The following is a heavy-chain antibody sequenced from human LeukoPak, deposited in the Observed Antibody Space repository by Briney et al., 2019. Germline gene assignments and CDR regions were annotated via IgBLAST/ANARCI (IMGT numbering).Heavy chain of an antibody. D-gene: IGHD2-2*01. CDR1: GYPFTSFG. CDR2: ISPYNGNT. CDR3: ARARRVQVIPVAESAEYFEH. J-gene: IGHJ1*01. V-gene: IGHV1-18*01. Sequence: ASVKVSCKTSGYPFTSFGVSWVRQAPGQGLESMGWISPYNGNTNFAQRFQGRLTLTTDTSTSTVYMELRSLRSDDTAVYFCARARRVQVIPVAESAEYFEHWGQGTLVTVSS.